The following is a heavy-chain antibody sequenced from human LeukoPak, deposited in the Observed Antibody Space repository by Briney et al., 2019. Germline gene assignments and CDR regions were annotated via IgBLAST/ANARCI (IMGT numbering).Heavy chain of an antibody. J-gene: IGHJ3*02. V-gene: IGHV4-61*02. Sequence: SETLSLTCTVPGGSISSGSYYWSWIRQPAGKGLEWIGRIYTSGSTNYNPSLKSRVTISVDTSKNQFSLKLSSVTAADTAVYYCARDALAYCGGDCYFAAFDIWGQGTMVTVSS. CDR2: IYTSGST. CDR3: ARDALAYCGGDCYFAAFDI. CDR1: GGSISSGSYY. D-gene: IGHD2-21*02.